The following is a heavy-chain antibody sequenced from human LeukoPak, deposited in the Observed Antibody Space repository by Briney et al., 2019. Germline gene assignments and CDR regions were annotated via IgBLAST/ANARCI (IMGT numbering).Heavy chain of an antibody. CDR1: GFTFNSYS. D-gene: IGHD3-9*01. CDR2: ISGSNSYI. CDR3: AKDHYDILTGREIDY. V-gene: IGHV3-21*04. J-gene: IGHJ4*02. Sequence: GGSLRLSCAASGFTFNSYSMNWVRQAPGKGLEWVSSISGSNSYIYYADSMKGRFTISRDNAKNSLYLQMNSLRAEDTALYYCAKDHYDILTGREIDYWGQGTLVTVSS.